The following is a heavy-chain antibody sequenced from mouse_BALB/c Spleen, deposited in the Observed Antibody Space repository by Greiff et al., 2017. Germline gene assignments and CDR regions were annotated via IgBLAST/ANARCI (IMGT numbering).Heavy chain of an antibody. J-gene: IGHJ3*01. V-gene: IGHV1-69*02. CDR2: IDPSDSYT. Sequence: QVQLQQSGAELVKPGASVKLSCKASGYTFTSYWMHWVKQRPGQGLEWIGEIDPSDSYTNYNQKFKGKATLTVDKSSSTAYMQLSSLTSEDSAVYYCARVDGYWFAYWGQGTLVTVSA. D-gene: IGHD2-3*01. CDR3: ARVDGYWFAY. CDR1: GYTFTSYW.